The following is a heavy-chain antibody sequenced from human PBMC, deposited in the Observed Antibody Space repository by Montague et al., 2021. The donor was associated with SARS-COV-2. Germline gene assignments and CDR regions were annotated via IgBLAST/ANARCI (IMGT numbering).Heavy chain of an antibody. CDR2: IDYSGXT. CDR1: GGSISSSSYY. D-gene: IGHD5-18*01. V-gene: IGHV4-39*01. CDR3: ASYRRGYSYDLSFDY. J-gene: IGHJ4*02. Sequence: SETLSLTCTVSGGSISSSSYYWGWIRQPPGKGLEWIGSIDYSGXTXYXXXXKXRVTISVDTSKNQFSLKLSSVTAADTAVYYCASYRRGYSYDLSFDYCGQGTLVTVSS.